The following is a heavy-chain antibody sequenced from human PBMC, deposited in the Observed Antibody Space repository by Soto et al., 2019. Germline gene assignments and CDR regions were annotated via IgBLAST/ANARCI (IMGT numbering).Heavy chain of an antibody. Sequence: QVQLQESGPGLVKPSQTLSLTCTVSGGSISSGGYYWSWIRQHPGKGLEWIGYIYYSGSTYYNPSLKRXXTXSXXTSKNQFSLKLSSVTAADTAVYYCARDTSSTSIDYWGQGTLVTVSS. J-gene: IGHJ4*02. V-gene: IGHV4-31*03. CDR2: IYYSGST. CDR3: ARDTSSTSIDY. CDR1: GGSISSGGYY. D-gene: IGHD2-2*01.